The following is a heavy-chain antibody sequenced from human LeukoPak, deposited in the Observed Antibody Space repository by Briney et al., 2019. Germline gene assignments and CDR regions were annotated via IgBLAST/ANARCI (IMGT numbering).Heavy chain of an antibody. D-gene: IGHD5/OR15-5a*01. Sequence: PGGSLRLSCAASGFTFSSYNMNWVRQAPGKGLEWVSYITSSSTTIYYADSVKGRLTVSRDNAKNTLYLQMNSLRVEDTAVYYCARDLRDWGQGTLVTVSS. CDR1: GFTFSSYN. V-gene: IGHV3-48*04. CDR3: ARDLRD. CDR2: ITSSSTTI. J-gene: IGHJ4*02.